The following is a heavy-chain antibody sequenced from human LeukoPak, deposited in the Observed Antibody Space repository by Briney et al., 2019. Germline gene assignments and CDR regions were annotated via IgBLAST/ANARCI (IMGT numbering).Heavy chain of an antibody. J-gene: IGHJ4*02. CDR1: GYTFTGYY. V-gene: IGHV1-2*06. CDR3: AREENCSGGSCYYY. Sequence: ASLKVSCKASGYTFTGYYMHWVRQAPGQGLEWMGRINTNSGGTNYAQKFQGRVTMTRDTSISTAYMELSRLRSDDTAVCYCAREENCSGGSCYYYWGQGTLVTVSS. D-gene: IGHD2-15*01. CDR2: INTNSGGT.